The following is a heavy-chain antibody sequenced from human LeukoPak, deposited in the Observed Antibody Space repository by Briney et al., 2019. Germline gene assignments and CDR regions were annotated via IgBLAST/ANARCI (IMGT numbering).Heavy chain of an antibody. Sequence: ASVKVSCRASGYTFTSHYMHWVRQAPGQGLEWMGTINPSGGSTSYVQKFQGRVTMTRDTSTSTVYMEVSSLTSEDTAVYYCARGGSTGIFDYWGQGALVTVSP. J-gene: IGHJ4*02. CDR2: INPSGGST. D-gene: IGHD3-10*01. CDR1: GYTFTSHY. CDR3: ARGGSTGIFDY. V-gene: IGHV1-46*03.